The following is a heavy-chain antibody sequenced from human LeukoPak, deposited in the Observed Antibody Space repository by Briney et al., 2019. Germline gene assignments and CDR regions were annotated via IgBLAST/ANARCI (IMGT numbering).Heavy chain of an antibody. J-gene: IGHJ4*02. Sequence: SETLSLTCTVSGAPISSYYWSWIRQPPGKGLEWIGYIYHSGKTIYNPSLTSRVTISVDTSKNQFSLRLTSVTAADTALYYCAREDSSGYGILGDWGQGTLVTVSS. CDR3: AREDSSGYGILGD. CDR2: IYHSGKT. V-gene: IGHV4-59*01. CDR1: GAPISSYY. D-gene: IGHD5-18*01.